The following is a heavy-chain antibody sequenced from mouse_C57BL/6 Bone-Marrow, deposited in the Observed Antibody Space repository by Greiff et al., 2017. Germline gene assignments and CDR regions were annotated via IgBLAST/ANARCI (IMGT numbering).Heavy chain of an antibody. D-gene: IGHD1-1*01. CDR3: ARRHYGSSYRDFFDY. Sequence: QVQLQQPGAELVMPGASVKLSCKASGYTFTSYWMHWVKQRPGQGLEWIGEIDPSDSYTNYNQKFKGKSTLTVDKSSSKANMQLSSRTLEDSAFYYCARRHYGSSYRDFFDYWGQGTTLTVSS. CDR2: IDPSDSYT. J-gene: IGHJ2*01. V-gene: IGHV1-69*01. CDR1: GYTFTSYW.